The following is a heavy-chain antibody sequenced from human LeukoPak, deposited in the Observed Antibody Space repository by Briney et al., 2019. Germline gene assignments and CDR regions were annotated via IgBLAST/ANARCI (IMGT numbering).Heavy chain of an antibody. V-gene: IGHV3-33*08. D-gene: IGHD1-26*01. CDR3: ARGSAKNAFDI. CDR1: GFTFSTCE. J-gene: IGHJ3*02. Sequence: GRSLRLSCAASGFTFSTCEMNWVRQAPGKGLEWVAVIWFDGSNIYYGDFVKGRFTISRDNSQNTLYLQMNSLIVEDTAVYYCARGSAKNAFDIWSQGTMVTVSS. CDR2: IWFDGSNI.